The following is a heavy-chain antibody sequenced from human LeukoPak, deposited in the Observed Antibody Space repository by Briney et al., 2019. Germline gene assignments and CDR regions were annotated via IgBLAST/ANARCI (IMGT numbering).Heavy chain of an antibody. CDR1: GFTFSSYA. D-gene: IGHD3-22*01. V-gene: IGHV3-23*01. CDR2: ISGSGGST. Sequence: GGSLRLSCAASGFTFSSYAMSWLRQAPGKGLEWVSAISGSGGSTYYADSVKGRFTISRDNSKNTLYLQMNSLRAEDTAVYYCAKDSGDYYDSSGYYYLDYWGQGTLVTVSS. CDR3: AKDSGDYYDSSGYYYLDY. J-gene: IGHJ4*02.